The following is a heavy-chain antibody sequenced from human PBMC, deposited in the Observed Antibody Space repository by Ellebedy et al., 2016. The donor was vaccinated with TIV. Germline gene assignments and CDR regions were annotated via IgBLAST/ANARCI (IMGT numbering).Heavy chain of an antibody. J-gene: IGHJ6*02. D-gene: IGHD3-10*01. Sequence: GESLKISCAAPGFTFSSYAMSWVRQAPGKGLEWVSAISPGGDRTYYRDSVKGRLTSSRDNSKKTLYLQMNSLRAEDTAVYYCAKDMVFGDGKWEIDVWGQGTTVTVSS. V-gene: IGHV3-23*01. CDR3: AKDMVFGDGKWEIDV. CDR1: GFTFSSYA. CDR2: ISPGGDRT.